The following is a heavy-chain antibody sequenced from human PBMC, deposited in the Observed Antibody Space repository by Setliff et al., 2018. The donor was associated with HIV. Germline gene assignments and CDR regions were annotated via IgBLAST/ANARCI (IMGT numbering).Heavy chain of an antibody. CDR1: DDPISSYY. CDR2: LYVSGDT. D-gene: IGHD2-15*01. J-gene: IGHJ6*03. CDR3: ALTGHRLLRGYMDV. Sequence: ASETLSLTCYVTDDPISSYYWSWVRQPAGKGLEWIGRLYVSGDTNYNPSLKSRVTMSLDTSKKHFSLNLKSVTAADTAVYYCALTGHRLLRGYMDVWGKGTTVT. V-gene: IGHV4-4*07.